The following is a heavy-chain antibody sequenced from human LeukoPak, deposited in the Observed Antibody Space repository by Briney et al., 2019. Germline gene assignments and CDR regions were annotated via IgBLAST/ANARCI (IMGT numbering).Heavy chain of an antibody. J-gene: IGHJ4*02. CDR3: ARGVEPLAANTLAY. Sequence: GGSLRLSCAASGFAVITNDMTWVRQAPGKGLEWVSVLYSDGNTKYADSVQGRFTISRDNSKNTLYLEMNSLSPDDTAVYYCARGVEPLAANTLAYWGQGTLLTVSS. CDR1: GFAVITND. V-gene: IGHV3-53*01. D-gene: IGHD1-14*01. CDR2: LYSDGNT.